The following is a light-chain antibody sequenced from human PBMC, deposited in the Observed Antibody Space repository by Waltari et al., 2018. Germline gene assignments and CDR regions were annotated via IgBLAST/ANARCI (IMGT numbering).Light chain of an antibody. CDR2: DVS. V-gene: IGLV2-14*01. Sequence: QSALTQPASVFGSPGQSITITCSGSSSDIGAYDLVSWYQQHPGNAPKLMTYDVSKRPSGVSDRFSGAKSGNTASRTISGLQAEDEADYYCASYIGRNIRVFGTGTMVTVL. J-gene: IGLJ1*01. CDR3: ASYIGRNIRV. CDR1: SSDIGAYDL.